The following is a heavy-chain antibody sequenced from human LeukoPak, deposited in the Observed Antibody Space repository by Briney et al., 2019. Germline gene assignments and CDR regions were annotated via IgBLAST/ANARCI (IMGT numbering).Heavy chain of an antibody. D-gene: IGHD3-16*02. CDR3: ARTLGWASSRYPFDG. CDR2: INHSGST. Sequence: SETLSLTCAVYGGSFSGYYWSWIRQPPGKGLEWIGEINHSGSTNYNPSLKSRVTISVDTSKDQFSLKVNSVTAADTAGYYCARTLGWASSRYPFDGWGQGNQVTVSS. J-gene: IGHJ4*02. CDR1: GGSFSGYY. V-gene: IGHV4-34*01.